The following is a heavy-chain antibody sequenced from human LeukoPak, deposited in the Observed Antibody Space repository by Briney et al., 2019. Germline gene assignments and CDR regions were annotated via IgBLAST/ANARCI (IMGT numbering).Heavy chain of an antibody. D-gene: IGHD3-22*01. Sequence: GESLKISCKGSGYSFTSYWIGWVRQPPGKGLEWMGIIYPGDSDTRYSPSFQGQVTIPVDKSISTAYLQWNTLKASDTAMYYCARTDGSGSTLSFDMWGQGTMVTVSS. CDR2: IYPGDSDT. CDR1: GYSFTSYW. J-gene: IGHJ3*02. CDR3: ARTDGSGSTLSFDM. V-gene: IGHV5-51*01.